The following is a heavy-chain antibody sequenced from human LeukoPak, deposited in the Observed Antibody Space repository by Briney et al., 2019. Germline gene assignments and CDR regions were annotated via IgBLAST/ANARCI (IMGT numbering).Heavy chain of an antibody. J-gene: IGHJ5*02. Sequence: SETLSLTCTVSGGSISSYYWSWIRQPPGKGLEWIGYIYYSGSTNYNPSLKSRVTISVDTSKNQFSLKLSSVTAADTAVYYCARDGLTMVRGVIITRGSGWFDPWGQGTLVTVSS. CDR1: GGSISSYY. CDR2: IYYSGST. V-gene: IGHV4-59*01. CDR3: ARDGLTMVRGVIITRGSGWFDP. D-gene: IGHD3-10*01.